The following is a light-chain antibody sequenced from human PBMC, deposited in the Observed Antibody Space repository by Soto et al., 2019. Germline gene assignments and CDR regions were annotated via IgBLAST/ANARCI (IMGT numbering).Light chain of an antibody. J-gene: IGLJ1*01. Sequence: QSALTQPRSVSASPGQSVTISCTGSSSNFDFYNYVSWYQHHPGKAPKLMIYDFVKRPSGVPDRFSGSKSGNTASLTISGLQAEDEADYYCSSYTFSSTYVFGTGTKVTVL. CDR1: SSNFDFYNY. CDR2: DFV. CDR3: SSYTFSSTYV. V-gene: IGLV2-11*01.